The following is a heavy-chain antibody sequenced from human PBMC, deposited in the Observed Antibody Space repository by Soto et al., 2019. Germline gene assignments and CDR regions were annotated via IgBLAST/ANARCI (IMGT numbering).Heavy chain of an antibody. Sequence: SETLSLTCTVSGGSISSYYWSWIRQPPGKGLEWIGYIYYSGSTNYNPSLKSPVTISVATSKNQFSLKLSSVTAADTAVYYCARDRSGAEHYYDSSGYYAFDIWGQGTMVTVSS. V-gene: IGHV4-59*01. D-gene: IGHD3-22*01. CDR3: ARDRSGAEHYYDSSGYYAFDI. J-gene: IGHJ3*02. CDR2: IYYSGST. CDR1: GGSISSYY.